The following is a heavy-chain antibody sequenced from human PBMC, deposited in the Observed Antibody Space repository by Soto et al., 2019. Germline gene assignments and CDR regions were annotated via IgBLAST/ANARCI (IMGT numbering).Heavy chain of an antibody. V-gene: IGHV4-4*02. D-gene: IGHD6-19*01. J-gene: IGHJ4*02. CDR2: IHHSGST. CDR3: ARSFGWYAIDQ. CDR1: SASITRKEW. Sequence: QMQLQESGPGLVKPSEALSLISAVSSASITRKEWWTWVRQPPGKGLEWIGDIHHSGSTNKIPSLKSRVTVSVDKSKNQFSLNLSSVTAADTAVYYCARSFGWYAIDQWGQGTMVTVSS.